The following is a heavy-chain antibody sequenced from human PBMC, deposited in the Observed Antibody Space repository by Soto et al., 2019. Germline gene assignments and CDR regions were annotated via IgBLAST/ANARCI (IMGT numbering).Heavy chain of an antibody. CDR3: ALTYYGSGSYYNVRWFDP. CDR1: GFSLSTSGVG. CDR2: IYWDDDK. D-gene: IGHD3-10*01. Sequence: QITLKESGPTLVKPTQTLTLTCTFSGFSLSTSGVGGGWIRQPPGKALEWLALIYWDDDKRYSPSLKSRLTITKDTSKSQVVLTMTNTDPVDAATYYCALTYYGSGSYYNVRWFDPRGQGTLVTVSS. J-gene: IGHJ5*02. V-gene: IGHV2-5*02.